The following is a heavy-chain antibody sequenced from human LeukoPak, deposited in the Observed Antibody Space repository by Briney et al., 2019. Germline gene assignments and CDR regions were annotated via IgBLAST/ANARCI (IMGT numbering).Heavy chain of an antibody. CDR2: FDPEDGET. V-gene: IGHV1-24*01. Sequence: ASVKVSCKVSGYTLTELSMHWVRQAPGKGLEWMGGFDPEDGETIYAQKLQGRVTMTTDTSTSTAYMELRSLRSDDTAVYYCARAVYGSGSYSEYWGQGTLVTVSS. CDR3: ARAVYGSGSYSEY. J-gene: IGHJ4*02. CDR1: GYTLTELS. D-gene: IGHD3-10*01.